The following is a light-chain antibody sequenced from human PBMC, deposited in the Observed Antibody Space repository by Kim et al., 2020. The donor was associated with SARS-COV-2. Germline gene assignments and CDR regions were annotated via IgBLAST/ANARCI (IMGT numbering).Light chain of an antibody. CDR2: GAS. CDR3: QQYNNWPPWT. Sequence: SPGESATLSCRASRSVSSNVAWYHQKPGQAPRLLIYGASTRATGIPARFSGSGSGTEFTLTISSLQSEDFAFYYCQQYNNWPPWTFGQGTKVDIK. J-gene: IGKJ1*01. CDR1: RSVSSN. V-gene: IGKV3-15*01.